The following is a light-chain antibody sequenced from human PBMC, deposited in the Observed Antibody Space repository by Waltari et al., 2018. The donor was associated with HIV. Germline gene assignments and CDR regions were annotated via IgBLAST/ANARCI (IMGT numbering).Light chain of an antibody. CDR3: SSYVGSSTSWL. CDR2: DVT. Sequence: SGSPGQSIVISCTGTSDDVGYYNYVSWYQQHPGKVPKLVIYDVTSRPSGVSNRFSGSKSGNTASLTISGLRADDEADYYCSSYVGSSTSWLFGGGTKLTV. V-gene: IGLV2-14*03. CDR1: SDDVGYYNY. J-gene: IGLJ3*02.